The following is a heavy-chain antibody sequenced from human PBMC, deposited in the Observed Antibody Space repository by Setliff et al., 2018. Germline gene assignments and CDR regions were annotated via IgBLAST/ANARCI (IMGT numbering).Heavy chain of an antibody. V-gene: IGHV3-48*01. CDR3: ARVPTSDTYWGFSDYYHMDV. CDR2: ISSATKST. Sequence: GGSLRLSCAASGFTLSSYEMNWVRQAPGKGLEWVSYISSATKSTYYADSVKGRFTISRDNAQNSLYLQMNSLRVEDTAVYYCARVPTSDTYWGFSDYYHMDVWGKGTSVTVSS. D-gene: IGHD7-27*01. CDR1: GFTLSSYE. J-gene: IGHJ6*03.